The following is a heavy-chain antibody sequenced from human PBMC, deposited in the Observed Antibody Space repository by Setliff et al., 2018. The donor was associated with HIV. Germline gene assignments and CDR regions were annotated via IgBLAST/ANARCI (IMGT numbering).Heavy chain of an antibody. D-gene: IGHD3-10*01. V-gene: IGHV4-59*05. J-gene: IGHJ5*02. Sequence: SETLSLTCTVSGGSISSYYWSWIRQPPGKGLEWIGSIYYSGSTYYNPSLKSRLTITQHTSKNHFSLTLRSVTAADTAVYYCARTRSGTYYGEMNWFDPWGQGILVTVSS. CDR1: GGSISSYY. CDR2: IYYSGST. CDR3: ARTRSGTYYGEMNWFDP.